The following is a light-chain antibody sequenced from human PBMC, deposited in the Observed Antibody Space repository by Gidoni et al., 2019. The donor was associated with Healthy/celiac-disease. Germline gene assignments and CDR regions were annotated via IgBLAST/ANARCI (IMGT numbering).Light chain of an antibody. J-gene: IGKJ1*01. V-gene: IGKV1-39*01. CDR3: QQSYSTPRP. Sequence: DIQMTQSSSSLSASVGDRVTITCRASQSIRSYLNWYQQKPGKAPKLLIYAASSLQSGVPSRFSGSGSGTDFTLTISSLQPEDFATYYCQQSYSTPRPFGQGTKVEIK. CDR2: AAS. CDR1: QSIRSY.